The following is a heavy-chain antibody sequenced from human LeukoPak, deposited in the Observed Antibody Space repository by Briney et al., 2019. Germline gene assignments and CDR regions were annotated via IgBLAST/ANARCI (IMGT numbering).Heavy chain of an antibody. Sequence: GGSLRLSCAASGFTFSSYGMHWVRQAPGKGLEWVAVIWYDGSNKYYADSVKGRFTISRDNSKNTLYLQMNSLRAEDTAVYYCARDRGIVVVALDYWGQGTLVTVSS. CDR1: GFTFSSYG. CDR3: ARDRGIVVVALDY. D-gene: IGHD2-15*01. V-gene: IGHV3-33*01. CDR2: IWYDGSNK. J-gene: IGHJ4*02.